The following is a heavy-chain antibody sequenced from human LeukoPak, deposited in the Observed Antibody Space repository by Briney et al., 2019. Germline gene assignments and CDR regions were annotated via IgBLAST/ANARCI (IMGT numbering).Heavy chain of an antibody. J-gene: IGHJ4*02. CDR1: GFTFSSYA. CDR3: SRGGSYSPFDY. Sequence: GRSLRLSCAASGFTFSSYAMHWVRQAPGKGLEWVGFIRSKRYGGTTEYAASVKGRFIISRGDSKSIAYLQMNSLKTEDTAVYYCSRGGSYSPFDYWGQGTLVTVSS. D-gene: IGHD1-26*01. CDR2: IRSKRYGGTT. V-gene: IGHV3-49*04.